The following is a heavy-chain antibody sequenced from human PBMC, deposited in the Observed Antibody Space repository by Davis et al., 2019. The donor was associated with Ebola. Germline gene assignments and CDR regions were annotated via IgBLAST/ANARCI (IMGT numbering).Heavy chain of an antibody. CDR2: IYSGGST. J-gene: IGHJ4*02. CDR3: AKDSGGSGWYEFDY. D-gene: IGHD6-19*01. Sequence: GGSLRLSCAASGFTVSSNYMSWVRQAPGKGLEWVSVIYSGGSTYYADSVKGRFTISRDNSKNTLYLQMNSLRAEDTAVYYCAKDSGGSGWYEFDYWGQGTLVTVSS. V-gene: IGHV3-53*01. CDR1: GFTVSSNY.